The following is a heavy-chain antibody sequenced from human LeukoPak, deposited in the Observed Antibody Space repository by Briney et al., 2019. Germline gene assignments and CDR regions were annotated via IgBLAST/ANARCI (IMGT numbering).Heavy chain of an antibody. CDR2: ISYDGSNK. Sequence: GRSLRLSCAASGFTFSSYAMHWVRQAPGKGLEWVAVISYDGSNKYYADSVKGRFTISRDNSKNTLYLQMNRLRAEDTAVYYCQGSYDAFDIWGQGTMVTVSS. CDR1: GFTFSSYA. J-gene: IGHJ3*02. D-gene: IGHD1-26*01. V-gene: IGHV3-30-3*01. CDR3: QGSYDAFDI.